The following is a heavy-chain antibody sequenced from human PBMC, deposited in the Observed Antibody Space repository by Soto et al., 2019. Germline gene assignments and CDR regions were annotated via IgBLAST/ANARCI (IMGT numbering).Heavy chain of an antibody. CDR3: ARDTGPSDKVLEWLNTYNWFDP. CDR2: ISAYNGNT. D-gene: IGHD3-3*01. J-gene: IGHJ5*02. CDR1: GYTFTSYG. Sequence: ASVKVSCKASGYTFTSYGISWVRQAPGQGLEWMGWISAYNGNTNYAQELQGRVTMTTDTSTSTAYMELRSLRSDDTAVYYCARDTGPSDKVLEWLNTYNWFDPWGQGTLVTVSS. V-gene: IGHV1-18*01.